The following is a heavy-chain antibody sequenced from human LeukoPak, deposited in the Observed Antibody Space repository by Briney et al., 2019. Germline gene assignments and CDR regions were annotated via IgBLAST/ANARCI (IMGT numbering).Heavy chain of an antibody. CDR1: GFIFSKYA. CDR2: VNRDGSET. V-gene: IGHV3-7*03. Sequence: GGSLRLSCAASGFIFSKYAMEWVRQVPGRGPEWVANVNRDGSETYYLDSVKGRFTISKDNAKNSLYLQINSLRAEDTALYHCARNNGMDVWGQGTTVIVSS. J-gene: IGHJ6*02. CDR3: ARNNGMDV.